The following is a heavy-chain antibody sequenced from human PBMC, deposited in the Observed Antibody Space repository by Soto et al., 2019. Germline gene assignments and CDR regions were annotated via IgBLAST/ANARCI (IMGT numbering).Heavy chain of an antibody. CDR1: GFTFSNYA. J-gene: IGHJ6*02. D-gene: IGHD3-10*01. CDR2: ISGSGGST. Sequence: GGSLRLSCAASGFTFSNYAMTWVRQAPGKGLEWVSAISGSGGSTYYADSVKGRFTISRDNSKNTLYLQMNSLRAEDTAVYYCAKALPVLLWFGELSDYYYYGMDVWGQGTTVTVSS. CDR3: AKALPVLLWFGELSDYYYYGMDV. V-gene: IGHV3-23*01.